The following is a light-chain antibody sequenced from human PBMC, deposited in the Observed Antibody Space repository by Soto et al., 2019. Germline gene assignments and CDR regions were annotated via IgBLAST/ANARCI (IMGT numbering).Light chain of an antibody. J-gene: IGKJ2*01. Sequence: EIVMTQSPATLSVSPGESATLSCRASQSISSELAWYQQKPGQPPRLLIYGASTRATGVPARFTGSGSGSVFTLTISRQQSEDFAVYYCQQGHNWPLTFGQGTRLEI. CDR2: GAS. CDR1: QSISSE. CDR3: QQGHNWPLT. V-gene: IGKV3-15*01.